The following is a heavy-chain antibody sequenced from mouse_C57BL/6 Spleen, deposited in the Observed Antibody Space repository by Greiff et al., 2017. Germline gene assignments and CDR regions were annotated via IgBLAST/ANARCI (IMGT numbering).Heavy chain of an antibody. Sequence: VQLQESGAELAKPGASVKLSCKASGYTFTSYWIHWVKQRPGQGLEWIGYINPSSGYTKYNQKFKDKATVTADKSSSTAYMQLSSLTYEDSAVYYCARSGAYYGYDEVFAYWGQGTLVTVSA. CDR1: GYTFTSYW. D-gene: IGHD2-9*01. V-gene: IGHV1-7*01. CDR3: ARSGAYYGYDEVFAY. J-gene: IGHJ3*01. CDR2: INPSSGYT.